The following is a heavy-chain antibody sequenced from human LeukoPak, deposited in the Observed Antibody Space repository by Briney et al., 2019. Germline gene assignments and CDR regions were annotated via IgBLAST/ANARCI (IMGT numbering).Heavy chain of an antibody. D-gene: IGHD4-17*01. J-gene: IGHJ3*02. Sequence: GGSLRLSCAASGFTFSSYSMNWVRQAPGKGLEWVSSISSSSYIYYADSVKGRFTISRDNAKNSLYLQMNSLRAEDTAVYYCARKPADYGDYVADAFDIWGQGTMVTVSS. CDR3: ARKPADYGDYVADAFDI. CDR2: ISSSSYI. V-gene: IGHV3-21*01. CDR1: GFTFSSYS.